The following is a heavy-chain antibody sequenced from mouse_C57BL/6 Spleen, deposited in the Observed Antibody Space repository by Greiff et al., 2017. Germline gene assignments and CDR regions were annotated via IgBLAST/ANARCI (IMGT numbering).Heavy chain of an antibody. CDR2: IDPSDSYT. D-gene: IGHD2-5*01. V-gene: IGHV1-69*01. J-gene: IGHJ3*01. CDR3: ESYEDSNYVWFAY. Sequence: QVQLQQPGAELVMPGASVKLSCKASGYTFTSYWMHWVKQRPGQGLEWIGEIDPSDSYTNYNQKFKGKSTLTVDKSSSTAYMQLSSLTSEDSAVYYCESYEDSNYVWFAYWGQGTLVTVSA. CDR1: GYTFTSYW.